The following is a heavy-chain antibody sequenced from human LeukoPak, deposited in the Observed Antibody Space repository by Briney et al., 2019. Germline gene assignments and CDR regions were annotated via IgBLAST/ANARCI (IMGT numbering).Heavy chain of an antibody. V-gene: IGHV3-9*01. CDR2: ISWNSGSI. CDR1: GFTFDDYA. CDR3: AKGAGSYIRYYFDY. D-gene: IGHD3-10*01. J-gene: IGHJ4*02. Sequence: PGGSLRLSCAASGFTFDDYAMYWVRHAPGKGLEWVSGISWNSGSIGYADSVKGRFTISRDNAKNSLYLQMNSLRAEDTALYYCAKGAGSYIRYYFDYWGQGTLVTVSS.